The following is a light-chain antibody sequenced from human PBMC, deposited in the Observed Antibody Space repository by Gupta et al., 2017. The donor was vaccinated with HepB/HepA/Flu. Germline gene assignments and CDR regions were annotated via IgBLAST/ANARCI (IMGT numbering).Light chain of an antibody. CDR1: SSNIGAGYD. J-gene: IGLJ3*02. Sequence: QSVLTQPPSVSGAPGQRVTISCTGSSSNIGAGYDVHWYQHLPGAAPKLLIYGNNNRPSGVPDRFSGSKSGTSASLAITGLQAEDDADYYCQSYDSTLSGWVFGGGTKLTGL. CDR3: QSYDSTLSGWV. V-gene: IGLV1-40*01. CDR2: GNN.